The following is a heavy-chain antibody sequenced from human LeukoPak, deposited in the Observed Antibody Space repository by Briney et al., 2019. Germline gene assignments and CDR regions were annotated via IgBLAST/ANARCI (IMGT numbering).Heavy chain of an antibody. CDR1: GYTFTGYD. Sequence: GASVKVSCKASGYTFTGYDINWVRQATGQGLEWMGWMNPNSGNTGYAQKFQGRVTITRNTSISTAYMELSSLRAEDTAVYYCARAVRGVAGFVYTNYYYYMDVWGKGTTVTVSS. V-gene: IGHV1-8*03. CDR2: MNPNSGNT. CDR3: ARAVRGVAGFVYTNYYYYMDV. J-gene: IGHJ6*03. D-gene: IGHD6-19*01.